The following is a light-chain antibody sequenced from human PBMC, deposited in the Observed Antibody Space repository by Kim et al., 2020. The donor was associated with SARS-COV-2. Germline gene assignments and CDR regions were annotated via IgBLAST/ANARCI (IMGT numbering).Light chain of an antibody. CDR2: NVF. Sequence: SPGERASLSCGARRDVTNNYLSWFQQKPGLAPRLVIYNVFNRATGIPDRFSGSGSGTDFTLTISRLEPEDFAVYYCHQHAYAPLTFGGGTKVDIK. J-gene: IGKJ4*01. V-gene: IGKV3D-20*01. CDR3: HQHAYAPLT. CDR1: RDVTNNY.